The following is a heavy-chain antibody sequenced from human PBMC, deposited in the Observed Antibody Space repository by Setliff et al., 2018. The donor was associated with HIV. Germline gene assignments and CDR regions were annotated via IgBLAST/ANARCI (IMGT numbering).Heavy chain of an antibody. D-gene: IGHD6-13*01. CDR1: GYAFTIYS. V-gene: IGHV1-18*01. CDR3: ARGSSSIAAAYPDALDI. CDR2: ISGYNGNT. Sequence: GASVKVSCKASGYAFTIYSINWVRQAPGQGLEWMGSISGYNGNTNYAQKFQGRVTMTTDTSTSTAYMELRSLRSDDTAVYYCARGSSSIAAAYPDALDIWGQGTMVPVSS. J-gene: IGHJ3*02.